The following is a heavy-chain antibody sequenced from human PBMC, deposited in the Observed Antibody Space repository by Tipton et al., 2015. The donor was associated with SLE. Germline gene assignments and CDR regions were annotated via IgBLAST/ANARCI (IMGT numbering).Heavy chain of an antibody. D-gene: IGHD3/OR15-3a*01. J-gene: IGHJ4*02. V-gene: IGHV4-34*01. CDR3: ARDGGLY. Sequence: GLVKPSETLSLTCAVYGGSFSGYYWSWIRQPPGRGLEWIGYIYYSGSTYYNPSLKSRVTISVDTSKNQFSLKLSSVTAADTAVYYCARDGGLYWGQGTLVTVSS. CDR1: GGSFSGYY. CDR2: IYYSGST.